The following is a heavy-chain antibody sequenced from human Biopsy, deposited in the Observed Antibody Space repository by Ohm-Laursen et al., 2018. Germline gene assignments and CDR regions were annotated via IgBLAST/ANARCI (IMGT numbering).Heavy chain of an antibody. CDR2: ITQSGST. CDR1: GGSFNGYF. V-gene: IGHV4-34*01. Sequence: SDTLSLTCAVYGGSFNGYFWSWIRQPPGKGLEWIGDITQSGSTNYSPSLKSRVTISVDTAKKQFSLSLRSVTAADTAVYYCAGRPWPNAFDIWGQGTMVTVSS. D-gene: IGHD5-12*01. CDR3: AGRPWPNAFDI. J-gene: IGHJ3*02.